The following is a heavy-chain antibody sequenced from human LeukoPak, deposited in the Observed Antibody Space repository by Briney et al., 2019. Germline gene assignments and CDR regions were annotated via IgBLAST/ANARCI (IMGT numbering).Heavy chain of an antibody. V-gene: IGHV3-7*01. J-gene: IGHJ6*03. Sequence: GGSLRLSCAASGFTFSSYEMNWVRQAPGKGLEWVANIKQDGSEKYYVDSVKGRFTISRDNAKNSLYLQMNSLRAEDTAVYYCARGRLVIPEDYYYYYYMGVWGKGTTVTISS. CDR3: ARGRLVIPEDYYYYYYMGV. CDR1: GFTFSSYE. CDR2: IKQDGSEK. D-gene: IGHD3-9*01.